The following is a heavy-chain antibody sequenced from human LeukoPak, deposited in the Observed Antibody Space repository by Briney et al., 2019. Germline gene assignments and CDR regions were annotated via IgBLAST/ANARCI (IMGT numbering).Heavy chain of an antibody. V-gene: IGHV7-4-1*02. J-gene: IGHJ5*02. CDR3: ASWYYDFWSGYSENWFDP. D-gene: IGHD3-3*01. CDR2: INTNTGNP. CDR1: GYTFTSYA. Sequence: EASVKVSCKASGYTFTSYAMNWVRQAPGQGLEWMGWINTNTGNPTYAQGFTGRFVFSLDTSVSTAYLQISSLKAEDTAVYYCASWYYDFWSGYSENWFDPWGQGTLVTVSS.